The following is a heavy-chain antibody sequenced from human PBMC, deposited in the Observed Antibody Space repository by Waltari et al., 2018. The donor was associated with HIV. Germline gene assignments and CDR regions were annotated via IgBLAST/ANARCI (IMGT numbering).Heavy chain of an antibody. V-gene: IGHV4-38-2*01. Sequence: QVQLQESGPGLVKPSETLSLTCAVSGYSISSGYYWGWIRQPPGKGLEWIGSIYHSGGTNYNPALKSRVTISVDTSKNQFSLKLSSVTAADTAVYYCARQIQCSGGSCHDAYFDYWGQGTLVTVSS. CDR1: GYSISSGYY. CDR3: ARQIQCSGGSCHDAYFDY. CDR2: IYHSGGT. J-gene: IGHJ4*02. D-gene: IGHD2-15*01.